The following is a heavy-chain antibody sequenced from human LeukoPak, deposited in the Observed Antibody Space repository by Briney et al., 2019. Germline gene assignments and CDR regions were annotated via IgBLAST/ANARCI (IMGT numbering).Heavy chain of an antibody. CDR2: ISTTGSTT. CDR3: VKDGDCFNGVCYFYFDH. V-gene: IGHV3-23*01. Sequence: GGSLRLSCAASGLYFRGYDMHWVRQAPGKGLEWVSVISTTGSTTDYADSVKGRFTVSRDNFKNTLYLQMSSLRAEDTAVYYCVKDGDCFNGVCYFYFDHWGQGTLVTVSS. J-gene: IGHJ4*02. D-gene: IGHD2-8*01. CDR1: GLYFRGYD.